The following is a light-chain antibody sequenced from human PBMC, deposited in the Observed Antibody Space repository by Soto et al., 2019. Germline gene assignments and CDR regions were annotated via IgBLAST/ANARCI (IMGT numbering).Light chain of an antibody. CDR2: GAS. V-gene: IGKV3-20*01. CDR1: QSVDSTY. CDR3: QHYDSSRT. J-gene: IGKJ1*01. Sequence: EIVLTQSPGTLSLSPGERAALSRRASQSVDSTYLTWYQQKPGQAPRLLIYGASGRATGIPDRFSGSGSGTDFTLTISRLEPEDFAVYYCQHYDSSRTFGQGTKVDIK.